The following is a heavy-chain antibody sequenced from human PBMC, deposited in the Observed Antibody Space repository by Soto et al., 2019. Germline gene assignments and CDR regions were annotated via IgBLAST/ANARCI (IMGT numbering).Heavy chain of an antibody. J-gene: IGHJ6*03. D-gene: IGHD3-3*01. CDR3: ARDRFLEWLLDDRAYYMDV. V-gene: IGHV3-66*01. CDR1: GFTVSSNY. CDR2: IYSGGST. Sequence: EVQLVESGGGLVQPGGSLRLSCAASGFTVSSNYMSWVRQAPGKGLEWVSVIYSGGSTYYADSVKGRFTISRDNSKNTLYLQMNSLRAEDTAVYYCARDRFLEWLLDDRAYYMDVWGKGTTVTVSS.